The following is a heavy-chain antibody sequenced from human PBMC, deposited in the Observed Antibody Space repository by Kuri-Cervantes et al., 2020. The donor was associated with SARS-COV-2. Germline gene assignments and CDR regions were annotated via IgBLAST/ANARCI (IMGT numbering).Heavy chain of an antibody. D-gene: IGHD3-3*01. J-gene: IGHJ6*03. Sequence: ASFKNSCNASAGSFISYAISWVRQAPGQGLEWMGWISASNGNTNYAQKLQGRVTMTTDTSTSKAYKELRGLSSADTAVYYCERLLSSTIFGVVIGYYMDVWGKGTTVTVSS. V-gene: IGHV1-18*01. CDR2: ISASNGNT. CDR3: ERLLSSTIFGVVIGYYMDV. CDR1: AGSFISYA.